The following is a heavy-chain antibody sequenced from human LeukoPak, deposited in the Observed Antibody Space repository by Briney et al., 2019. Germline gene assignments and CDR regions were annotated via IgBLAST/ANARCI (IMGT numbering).Heavy chain of an antibody. CDR3: ARYYGSGSYDLPYYYYGRDV. D-gene: IGHD3-10*01. CDR2: IYYSGST. Sequence: PSETLSLTCTVSGGSISSYYWSWIRQPPGKGLEWIGYIYYSGSTTYNPSFKRRVTISVDTSKNQFSQKLSSVTAADTAVYYCARYYGSGSYDLPYYYYGRDVWGQGTRVIVSS. V-gene: IGHV4-59*01. CDR1: GGSISSYY. J-gene: IGHJ6*02.